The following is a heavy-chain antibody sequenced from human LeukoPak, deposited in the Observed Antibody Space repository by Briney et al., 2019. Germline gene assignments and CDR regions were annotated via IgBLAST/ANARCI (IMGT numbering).Heavy chain of an antibody. J-gene: IGHJ4*02. CDR2: VWSDGNNK. V-gene: IGHV3-33*01. Sequence: GGSLRLSCAASGFTFSSDGMHWVRQAPGKGLEGVAVVWSDGNNKIYGDAVKGRFTISRDNSKSTLYLQMNSLRDEDTAVYYCAREFSSGYKDYWGQGTLVTVPS. CDR3: AREFSSGYKDY. D-gene: IGHD5-12*01. CDR1: GFTFSSDG.